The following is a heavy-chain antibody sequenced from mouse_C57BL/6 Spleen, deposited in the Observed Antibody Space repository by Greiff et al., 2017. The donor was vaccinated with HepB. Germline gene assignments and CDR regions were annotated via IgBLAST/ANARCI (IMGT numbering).Heavy chain of an antibody. CDR3: VSWAWFAY. CDR1: GFSFNTYA. Sequence: EVKLMESGGGLVQPKGSLKLSCAASGFSFNTYAMNWVRQAPGKGLEWVARIRSKSNNYATYYADSVKDRFTISRDDSESMLYLQMNNLKTEDTAMYYCVSWAWFAYWGQGTLVTVSA. V-gene: IGHV10-1*01. CDR2: IRSKSNNYAT. J-gene: IGHJ3*01.